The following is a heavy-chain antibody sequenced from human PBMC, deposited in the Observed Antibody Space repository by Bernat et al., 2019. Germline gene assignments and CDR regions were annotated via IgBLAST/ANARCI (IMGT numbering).Heavy chain of an antibody. CDR2: ISGYNGAT. CDR3: ARSGDGNWFDH. Sequence: QVQLVQSGAEVKRPGASVKVSCKTSGYTFNTFGITWVRQAPGQGLEWVGWISGYNGATNYEQRLQGRVTMTTDTSTSTAYMELRSLRSDDTAVYYCARSGDGNWFDHWGQGTLVTVSS. J-gene: IGHJ5*02. CDR1: GYTFNTFG. V-gene: IGHV1-18*01. D-gene: IGHD3-10*01.